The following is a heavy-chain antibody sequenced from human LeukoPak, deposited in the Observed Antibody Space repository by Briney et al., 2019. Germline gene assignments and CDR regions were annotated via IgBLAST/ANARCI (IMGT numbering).Heavy chain of an antibody. Sequence: SETLSLTCTVYGGSLSDYYWSWIRQPPGKGLEWIGEINHSGSTNYNPSLKSRVTISVDTSKNQFSLKLRSVTAADTAVYYCASRLRDSSGYYSWFDYWGQGTLVTVSS. V-gene: IGHV4-34*01. D-gene: IGHD3-22*01. CDR3: ASRLRDSSGYYSWFDY. J-gene: IGHJ4*02. CDR1: GGSLSDYY. CDR2: INHSGST.